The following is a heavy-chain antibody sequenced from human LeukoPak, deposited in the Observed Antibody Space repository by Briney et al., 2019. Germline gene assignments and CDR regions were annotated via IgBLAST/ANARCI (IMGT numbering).Heavy chain of an antibody. D-gene: IGHD3-3*01. CDR1: GFTFSSYE. V-gene: IGHV3-48*03. Sequence: GGSLRLSCAASGFTFSSYEMNWVRKAPGKGLEWVSYIGTSDISIFYADSVKGRFTISRDNAKNSLYLQMNSLRAEATAVYYCARTPIYGFWSGYSMDVWGKGTTVTVSS. J-gene: IGHJ6*04. CDR2: IGTSDISI. CDR3: ARTPIYGFWSGYSMDV.